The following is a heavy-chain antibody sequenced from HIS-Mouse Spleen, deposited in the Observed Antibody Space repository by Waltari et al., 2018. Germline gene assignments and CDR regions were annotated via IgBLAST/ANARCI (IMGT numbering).Heavy chain of an antibody. CDR1: GFTFDDSA. CDR3: AKGEYADAFDI. Sequence: EVQLVESGGGLVQPGRSLILSCAASGFTFDDSAIHWVRQAPGKGLEWVSGSSWNSGSIGYADSVKGRFTISRDNAKNSLYLQMNSLRAEDTALYYCAKGEYADAFDIWGQGTMVTVSS. J-gene: IGHJ3*02. V-gene: IGHV3-9*01. CDR2: SSWNSGSI.